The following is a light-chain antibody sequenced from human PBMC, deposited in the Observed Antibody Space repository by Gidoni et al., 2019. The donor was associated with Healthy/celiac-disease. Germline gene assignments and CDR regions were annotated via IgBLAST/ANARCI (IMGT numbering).Light chain of an antibody. J-gene: IGKJ2*01. CDR3: QQDGSSPYT. CDR2: GAS. Sequence: DIVLTQSPGTLSLSPGERATLSCRASQSVSSSYLAWYQQKPGQAPRLLIYGASSRATGIPDRFSGSGSGTDCTLTISRLEPEEFAVYYCQQDGSSPYTFGQXTKLEIK. CDR1: QSVSSSY. V-gene: IGKV3-20*01.